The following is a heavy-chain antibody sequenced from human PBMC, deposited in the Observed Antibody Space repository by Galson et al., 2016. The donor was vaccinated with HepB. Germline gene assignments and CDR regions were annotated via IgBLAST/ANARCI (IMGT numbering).Heavy chain of an antibody. V-gene: IGHV4-34*01. CDR2: INHSGST. CDR3: ATSGGSGYYFCIDV. J-gene: IGHJ6*03. Sequence: SETLSLTCAVYGGSFSGYYWSWIRQPPGKGLEWIGEINHSGSTNYNPSLKSRVTISVDTSKNQFSLKLSSVTAADTAVYYCATSGGSGYYFCIDVWGKGTTVAVSS. CDR1: GGSFSGYY. D-gene: IGHD1-26*01.